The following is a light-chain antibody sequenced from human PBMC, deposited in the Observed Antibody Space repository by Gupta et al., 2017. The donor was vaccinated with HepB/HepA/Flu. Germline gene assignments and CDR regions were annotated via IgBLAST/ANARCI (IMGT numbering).Light chain of an antibody. CDR1: QSVLHSSNNKNH. V-gene: IGKV4-1*01. J-gene: IGKJ4*02. Sequence: DIVMTTYPASLPVSPGERATINCKSSQSVLHSSNNKNHLSWYQKKSGLAPKLLIYWASTRDSGVPARFSGSGSGTDFTLTISSLQPEDLAVYYCQQFYSCPSFGRGTKVEI. CDR3: QQFYSCPS. CDR2: WAS.